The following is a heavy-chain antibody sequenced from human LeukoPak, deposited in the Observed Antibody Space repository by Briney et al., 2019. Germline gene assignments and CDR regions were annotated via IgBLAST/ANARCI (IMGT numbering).Heavy chain of an antibody. V-gene: IGHV3-23*01. J-gene: IGHJ4*02. CDR3: AKDRWELDS. CDR2: ISGSGGSA. Sequence: GGSLRLSCAAPGFTFSRYAMSWVRQAPGKGLEWISAISGSGGSAYYADSVKGRFTISRDNSKNTLYLQMNSLRAEDTAVYYCAKDRWELDSWGQGTLVTVSS. D-gene: IGHD4-23*01. CDR1: GFTFSRYA.